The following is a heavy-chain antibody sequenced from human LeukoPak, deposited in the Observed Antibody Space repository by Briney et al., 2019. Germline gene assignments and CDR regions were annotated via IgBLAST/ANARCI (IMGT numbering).Heavy chain of an antibody. CDR1: GGSVRSGGYY. CDR3: ATQRDGYYNDAFDM. D-gene: IGHD5-24*01. Sequence: SETLSLTCTVSGGSVRSGGYYWNWIRKHPGKGLEWIGYLDYSGSTNYNPSLKSRISISTDTSKNQISLKLTSLTATDTAEYYCATQRDGYYNDAFDMWCQGTLVIVSS. V-gene: IGHV4-31*03. CDR2: LDYSGST. J-gene: IGHJ3*02.